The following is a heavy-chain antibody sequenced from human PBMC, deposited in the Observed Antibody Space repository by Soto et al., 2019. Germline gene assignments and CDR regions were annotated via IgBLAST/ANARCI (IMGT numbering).Heavy chain of an antibody. CDR1: GVSISSGAYY. Sequence: TLSLTCPVSGVSISSGAYYWSWIRQPPGKGLEWLGHINYSWNTFYNSSLKSRVTISVNTSKNQFSLNLRSVTAADTSVYYCDRLKGDGYNYHTFDIWGQGTMVTV. CDR3: DRLKGDGYNYHTFDI. D-gene: IGHD5-12*01. J-gene: IGHJ3*02. V-gene: IGHV4-30-4*01. CDR2: INYSWNT.